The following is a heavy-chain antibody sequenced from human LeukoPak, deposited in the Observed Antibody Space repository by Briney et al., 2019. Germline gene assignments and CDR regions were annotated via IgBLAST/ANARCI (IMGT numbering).Heavy chain of an antibody. CDR3: ARAGILLNYHYFDY. D-gene: IGHD2-8*01. CDR1: GYTFTSYG. V-gene: IGHV1-18*01. Sequence: ASVKVSCKASGYTFTSYGISWVRQAPGQGLEWMGWISAYNGNTNYAQELQGRVTMTTDTSTSTAYMELRSLRSDDTAVYYCARAGILLNYHYFDYWGQGTLVTVSS. CDR2: ISAYNGNT. J-gene: IGHJ4*02.